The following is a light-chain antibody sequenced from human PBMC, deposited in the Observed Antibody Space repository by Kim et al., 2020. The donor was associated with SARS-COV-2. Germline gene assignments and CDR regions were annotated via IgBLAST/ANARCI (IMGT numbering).Light chain of an antibody. CDR1: QSVSRGF. J-gene: IGKJ1*01. Sequence: EILLTQSPGTLSLSPGERATLSCRASQSVSRGFLAWYQQKPGQAPRLLIYGVSTRATGIPDRFSGSGSGTDFTLTISRLEPEDFAVYYCQQYVDSPPWTFGQGTKVDIK. V-gene: IGKV3-20*01. CDR2: GVS. CDR3: QQYVDSPPWT.